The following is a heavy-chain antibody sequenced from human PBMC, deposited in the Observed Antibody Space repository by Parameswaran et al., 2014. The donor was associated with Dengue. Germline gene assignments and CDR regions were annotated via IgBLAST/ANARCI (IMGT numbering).Heavy chain of an antibody. J-gene: IGHJ3*02. D-gene: IGHD2-15*01. V-gene: IGHV5-51*01. CDR3: ARHNRCSGGSCYEIHWAFDI. CDR2: IYPGDSDT. Sequence: VRQMPGKGLEWMGIIYPGDSDTRYSPSFQGQVTISADKSISTAYLQWSSLKASDTAMYYCARHNRCSGGSCYEIHWAFDIWGPRDNGHRLL.